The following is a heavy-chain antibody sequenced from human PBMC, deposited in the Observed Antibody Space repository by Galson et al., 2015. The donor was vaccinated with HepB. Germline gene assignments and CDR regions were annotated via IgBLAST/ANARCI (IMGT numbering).Heavy chain of an antibody. CDR1: GYTFTDYY. J-gene: IGHJ1*01. D-gene: IGHD6-19*01. CDR3: ARDQGAVAATEYFQY. V-gene: IGHV1-46*01. Sequence: SVKVSCKASGYTFTDYYMHWVRQAPGQGLEWMGIINPSGGSTSYAQKFKDRVTMTRDTSTSTVYMELSSLRSEDTAVYYCARDQGAVAATEYFQYWGQGTLVIVSS. CDR2: INPSGGST.